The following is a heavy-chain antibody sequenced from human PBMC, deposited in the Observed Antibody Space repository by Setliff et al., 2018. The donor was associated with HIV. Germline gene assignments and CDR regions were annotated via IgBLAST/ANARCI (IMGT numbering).Heavy chain of an antibody. D-gene: IGHD2-2*01. CDR2: IYYSGNP. Sequence: PSETLSLTCTVSGGSISSGYYYWSWIRQHPGQGLEWIGYIYYSGNPFYNPSLRSRVTISLDTSKNQSSLKLSSVTAADTAVYYCARGFDYAQRPPLYYFDYWGQGTLVTVSS. J-gene: IGHJ4*02. V-gene: IGHV4-31*03. CDR3: ARGFDYAQRPPLYYFDY. CDR1: GGSISSGYYY.